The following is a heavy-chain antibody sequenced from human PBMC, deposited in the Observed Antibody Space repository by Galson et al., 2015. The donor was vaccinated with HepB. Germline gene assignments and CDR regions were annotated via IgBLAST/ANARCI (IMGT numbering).Heavy chain of an antibody. D-gene: IGHD3-10*01. J-gene: IGHJ6*02. CDR3: AREGSSGSGTYYPPYYCGLDV. Sequence: SLRLSCAASGFTFNSYGMHWVRQAPGKGLEWVAIISYDGSNKYYGDLVKGRFTISRDNSKHTLYLQMNSLRGDDTAVYYCAREGSSGSGTYYPPYYCGLDVWGQGTTVTVSS. CDR1: GFTFNSYG. V-gene: IGHV3-30*03. CDR2: ISYDGSNK.